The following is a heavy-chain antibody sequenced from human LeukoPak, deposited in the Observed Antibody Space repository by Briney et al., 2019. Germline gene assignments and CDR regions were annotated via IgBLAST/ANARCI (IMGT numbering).Heavy chain of an antibody. V-gene: IGHV3-23*01. Sequence: GGSLRLSCAASGFTFSSYAMGWVRQAPEKGLEWVSGISARGDSTYYADSVKGRFTISRDNSKNTLYLQMNSLRAEDTAVYYCAKLEYYDSSGDDYWGQGTLVTVSS. CDR2: ISARGDST. J-gene: IGHJ4*02. CDR1: GFTFSSYA. D-gene: IGHD3-22*01. CDR3: AKLEYYDSSGDDY.